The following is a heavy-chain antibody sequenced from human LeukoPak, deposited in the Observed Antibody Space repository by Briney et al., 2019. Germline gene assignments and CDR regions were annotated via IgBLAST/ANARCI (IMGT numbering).Heavy chain of an antibody. CDR1: GGTFSSYA. D-gene: IGHD3-9*01. Sequence: GSSVEVSCKASGGTFSSYAISWVRQAPGQGLEWVGGIIPIFGTANYAQKFQGRVTITADESTSTAYMELSSLRSEDTAVYYCARDGPLYFDWLHYWGQGTLVTVSS. CDR2: IIPIFGTA. J-gene: IGHJ4*02. V-gene: IGHV1-69*01. CDR3: ARDGPLYFDWLHY.